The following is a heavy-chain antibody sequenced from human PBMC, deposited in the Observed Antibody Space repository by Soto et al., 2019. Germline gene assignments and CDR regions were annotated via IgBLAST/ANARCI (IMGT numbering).Heavy chain of an antibody. D-gene: IGHD3-10*01. J-gene: IGHJ4*02. CDR1: GFTFSSYG. V-gene: IGHV3-30*18. CDR3: AKGPEYYYGSGWVDY. CDR2: ISYDGSNK. Sequence: ESGGGVVQPGRSLRLSCASSGFTFSSYGMHWVRQAPGKGLEWVAVISYDGSNKYYADSVKGRFTISRDNSKNTLYLQMNSLRAEDTAVYYCAKGPEYYYGSGWVDYWGQGTLVTVSS.